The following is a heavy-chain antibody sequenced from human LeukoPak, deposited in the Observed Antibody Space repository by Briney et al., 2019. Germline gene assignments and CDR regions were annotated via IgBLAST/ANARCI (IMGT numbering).Heavy chain of an antibody. Sequence: GGSLRLSCATSGLTVSSDYMSWFRQAPRKGLEWVSLIYSGGNTHYADSVKGRFTISRDNSKNTLYLQMNSLRAEDTAIYYCAREAIDGWGQGTLVTVSS. CDR3: AREAIDG. CDR1: GLTVSSDY. D-gene: IGHD3-22*01. V-gene: IGHV3-53*01. CDR2: IYSGGNT. J-gene: IGHJ4*02.